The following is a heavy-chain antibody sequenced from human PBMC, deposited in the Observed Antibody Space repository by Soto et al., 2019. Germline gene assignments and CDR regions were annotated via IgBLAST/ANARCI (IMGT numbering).Heavy chain of an antibody. CDR2: MNPNSGNT. CDR1: GYTFTSYD. Sequence: GASVKVSCKASGYTFTSYDINWVRQATGQGLEWMGWMNPNSGNTGYAQKFQGRVTMTRNTSISTAYMELSSLRSKDTAVYYCARVLPYYDILTDPDFDYWGQGTLVTVS. D-gene: IGHD3-9*01. V-gene: IGHV1-8*01. J-gene: IGHJ4*02. CDR3: ARVLPYYDILTDPDFDY.